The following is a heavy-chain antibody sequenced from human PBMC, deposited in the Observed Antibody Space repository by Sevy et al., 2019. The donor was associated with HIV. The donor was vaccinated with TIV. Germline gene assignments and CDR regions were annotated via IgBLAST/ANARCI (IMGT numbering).Heavy chain of an antibody. V-gene: IGHV3-21*01. Sequence: GGSLRLSCAASGFTFSSYSMNWVRQAPGKGLEWVSSISSSSSYIYYADSVKGRFTISRDNAKNSLYLQMNSLRAEDTAVYYCAIPKGSGNQTPLDYWGQGTLVTVSS. D-gene: IGHD3-10*01. J-gene: IGHJ4*02. CDR3: AIPKGSGNQTPLDY. CDR1: GFTFSSYS. CDR2: ISSSSSYI.